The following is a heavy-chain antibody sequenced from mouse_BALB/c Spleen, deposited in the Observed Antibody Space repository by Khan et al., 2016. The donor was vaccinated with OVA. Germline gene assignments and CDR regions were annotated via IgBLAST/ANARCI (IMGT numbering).Heavy chain of an antibody. CDR1: GYTFINYW. J-gene: IGHJ2*01. CDR2: INPSTGYT. V-gene: IGHV1-7*01. Sequence: QVRLQQSGAELAKPGASVKMSCKASGYTFINYWILWVKQRPGQGLEWIGYINPSTGYTEYTQNFKDKATLTADKSSSTAYMQLSSLTSEDSADDYCARRGLRWDFDYWGQGTTLTVSS. CDR3: ARRGLRWDFDY. D-gene: IGHD1-1*01.